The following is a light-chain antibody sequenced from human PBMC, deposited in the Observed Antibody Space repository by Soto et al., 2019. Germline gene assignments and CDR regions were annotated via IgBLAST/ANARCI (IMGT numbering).Light chain of an antibody. J-gene: IGKJ2*01. CDR3: LQYNTSFRT. Sequence: DIQMTQSPSTLSASVGDRVTITCRASQSISGWLAWYTQKPGKAPKLLIYKASSLESGVPPRFSGSGCGTEFTLTISGLPPDDFATYYCLQYNTSFRTFGQGSKLEIK. V-gene: IGKV1-5*03. CDR1: QSISGW. CDR2: KAS.